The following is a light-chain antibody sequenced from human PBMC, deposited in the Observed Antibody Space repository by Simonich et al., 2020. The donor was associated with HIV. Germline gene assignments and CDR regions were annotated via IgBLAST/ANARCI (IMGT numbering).Light chain of an antibody. V-gene: IGKV4-1*01. CDR1: QSVLYSSDNKNY. Sequence: DIVMTQSPDSLAVSLGERATINCRSSQSVLYSSDNKNYLDGYQQKPGHPPKLLIYWASPRQSGVPDRFSGTGSGTDFTLTISSLQAEDVAIYYCQQYYTTPLTFGGGTKVEIK. CDR3: QQYYTTPLT. J-gene: IGKJ4*01. CDR2: WAS.